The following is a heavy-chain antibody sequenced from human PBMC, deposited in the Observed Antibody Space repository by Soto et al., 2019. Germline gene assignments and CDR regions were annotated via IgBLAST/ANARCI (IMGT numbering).Heavy chain of an antibody. CDR3: ASLPAITLFRGAFGMDV. CDR2: IYNTGRT. D-gene: IGHD3-10*01. V-gene: IGHV4-31*03. Sequence: QVQLQESGPGLVKPSQTLSLSCTVSGGSISSGGYYWSWIRQHPGKGLEWMGYIYNTGRTDYNPSLEGRVTISLDTSTSQFSLQLTSVTAADTAVYYCASLPAITLFRGAFGMDVWGQGTTVTVSS. J-gene: IGHJ6*02. CDR1: GGSISSGGYY.